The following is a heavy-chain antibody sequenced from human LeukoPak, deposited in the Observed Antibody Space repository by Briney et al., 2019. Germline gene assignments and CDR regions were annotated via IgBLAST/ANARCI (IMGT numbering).Heavy chain of an antibody. CDR1: GGSISSNIYY. V-gene: IGHV4-61*05. Sequence: PSETLSLTCTVSGGSISSNIYYWGWIRQPPGKGLEWIGYIYYSGSTNFNPSLKSRVTISVDTSKNQFSLKLSSVTAADTAVYYCVRGTGWYWNWFDPWGQGTLVTVSS. CDR3: VRGTGWYWNWFDP. J-gene: IGHJ5*02. D-gene: IGHD6-19*01. CDR2: IYYSGST.